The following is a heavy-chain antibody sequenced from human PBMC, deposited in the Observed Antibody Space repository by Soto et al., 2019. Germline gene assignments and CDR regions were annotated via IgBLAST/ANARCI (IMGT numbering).Heavy chain of an antibody. CDR1: GFTFSSYA. CDR2: ISGSGGST. D-gene: IGHD3-3*01. CDR3: AKAVIAIFGVVIPLYFDY. J-gene: IGHJ4*02. Sequence: EVQLLESGGGLVQPGGSLRLSCAASGFTFSSYAMSWVRQAPGKGLEWVSAISGSGGSTYYADSVKGRFTISRDNAKNTLYLQMNSLRAEDTAVYYCAKAVIAIFGVVIPLYFDYWGQGTLVTVSS. V-gene: IGHV3-23*01.